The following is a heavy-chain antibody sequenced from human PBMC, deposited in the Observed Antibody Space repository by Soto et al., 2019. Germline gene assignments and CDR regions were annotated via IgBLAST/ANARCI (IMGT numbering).Heavy chain of an antibody. CDR2: ISDSGST. J-gene: IGHJ4*02. Sequence: PSETLSLTCTVSGGSFSSGGYYWSWIRQHPGKGLEWIGYISDSGSTDYNPSLKGRVTISLDTSKNQFSLNLSSVTAADTAVYYCARGHIQLWSPIGLDYWGQGTLVTVSS. CDR3: ARGHIQLWSPIGLDY. V-gene: IGHV4-31*03. CDR1: GGSFSSGGYY. D-gene: IGHD5-18*01.